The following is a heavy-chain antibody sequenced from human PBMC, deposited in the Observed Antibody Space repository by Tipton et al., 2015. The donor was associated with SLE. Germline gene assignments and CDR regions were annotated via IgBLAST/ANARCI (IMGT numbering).Heavy chain of an antibody. CDR1: GFIFSSSA. CDR2: ISGSGGGT. CDR3: AKDRGSSSWYYAFDI. V-gene: IGHV3-23*01. J-gene: IGHJ3*02. Sequence: SLRLSCAASGFIFSSSAMSWVRQAPGKGLEWVSTISGSGGGTHYADSVKGRFTISRDNSKNTLYLQMNSLRAEDTAIYYCAKDRGSSSWYYAFDIWGQGTMVTGSS. D-gene: IGHD6-13*01.